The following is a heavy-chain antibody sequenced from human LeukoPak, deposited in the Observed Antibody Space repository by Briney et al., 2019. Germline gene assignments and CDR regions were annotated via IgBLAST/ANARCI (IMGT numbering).Heavy chain of an antibody. CDR3: IKDMGFDLLKDAFHV. CDR2: ISWDSGSQ. Sequence: GRSLRLSCVGSGFSLEDYAMHWVRQVPGKGLEWVSSISWDSGSQAYTDSVKGRFTISRDNDKNSLYPQMNSLRLEDTAFYYCIKDMGFDLLKDAFHVWGQGTLVTVSS. J-gene: IGHJ3*01. D-gene: IGHD3-9*01. CDR1: GFSLEDYA. V-gene: IGHV3-9*01.